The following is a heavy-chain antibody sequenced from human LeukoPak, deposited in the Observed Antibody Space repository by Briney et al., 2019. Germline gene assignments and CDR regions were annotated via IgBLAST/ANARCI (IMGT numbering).Heavy chain of an antibody. CDR1: GFTFSGSA. CDR3: TSRLWFGELLYLS. Sequence: GGSLRLSCAASGFTFSGSAMHWVRQASGKGLEWVGRIRSKANSYATAYAASVKGRFTISRDDSKNTAYLQMNSLKTEDTAVYYCTSRLWFGELLYLSWGQGTLVTVSS. D-gene: IGHD3-10*01. V-gene: IGHV3-73*01. J-gene: IGHJ4*02. CDR2: IRSKANSYAT.